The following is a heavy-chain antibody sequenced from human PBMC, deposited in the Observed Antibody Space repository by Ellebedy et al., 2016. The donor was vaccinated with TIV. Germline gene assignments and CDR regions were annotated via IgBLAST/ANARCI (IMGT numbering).Heavy chain of an antibody. CDR2: IYYSGST. V-gene: IGHV4-59*12. D-gene: IGHD3-3*01. J-gene: IGHJ2*01. Sequence: SETLSLTCTVSGGSISSYYWSWIRQPPGKGLEWIGYIYYSGSTNYNPSLKSRVTMSVDTSKNQFSLKLSSVTAADTAVYYCATDGLPLRGLEADWYFDLWGRGTLVTVSS. CDR1: GGSISSYY. CDR3: ATDGLPLRGLEADWYFDL.